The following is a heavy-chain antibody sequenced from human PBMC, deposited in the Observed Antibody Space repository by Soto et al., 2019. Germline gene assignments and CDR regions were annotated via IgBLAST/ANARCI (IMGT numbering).Heavy chain of an antibody. CDR1: GCSISSYY. CDR3: ARVVVVPAATLSMRDRGYYYYYMDV. V-gene: IGHV4-59*01. J-gene: IGHJ6*03. Sequence: PSETLSLTCTVSGCSISSYYWSWIRQPPGKGLEWIGYIYYSGSTNHNPSLKSRVTISVDTSKNQFSLKLSSVTAADTAVYYCARVVVVPAATLSMRDRGYYYYYMDVWGKGTTVTVSS. D-gene: IGHD2-2*01. CDR2: IYYSGST.